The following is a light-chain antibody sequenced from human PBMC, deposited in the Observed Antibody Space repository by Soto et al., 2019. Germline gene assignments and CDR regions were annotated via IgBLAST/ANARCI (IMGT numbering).Light chain of an antibody. J-gene: IGKJ2*01. V-gene: IGKV1-5*03. CDR3: QQYHSYPSS. CDR2: KAS. CDR1: QSISTW. Sequence: DIQMTQSPSTLSASVGDRVTITCRASQSISTWLVWYQQKPGKAPNLLIYKASTLQGGVPSRFSGSGSGTEFTLTISSLQPDDFATYYCQQYHSYPSSFGQGTKLEIK.